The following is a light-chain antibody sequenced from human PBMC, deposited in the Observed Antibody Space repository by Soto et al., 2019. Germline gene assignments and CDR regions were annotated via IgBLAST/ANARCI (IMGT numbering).Light chain of an antibody. J-gene: IGLJ2*01. CDR1: SSDVGGYNY. CDR3: QVWHSRGAHSL. Sequence: QSALTQPRSVSGSPGQSVTISCTGTSSDVGGYNYVSWYQQHPGKAPKLVIYDVNQRPSGVPDRFSGSKSGNAASLTISGLQAEDEADYYCQVWHSRGAHSLFGGGTKLTVL. CDR2: DVN. V-gene: IGLV2-11*01.